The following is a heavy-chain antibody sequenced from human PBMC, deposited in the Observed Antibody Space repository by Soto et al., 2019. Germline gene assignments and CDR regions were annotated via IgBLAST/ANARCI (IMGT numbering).Heavy chain of an antibody. CDR1: EFSFGTYG. CDR3: AKDDYGGETHFLDY. D-gene: IGHD4-17*01. Sequence: GGSLILSCEASEFSFGTYGMYWVRQAPGKGLEWVAVTSTDGSDPSYADSVRGRFTISRDNSKNTLYLQMNSLRIEDTTMYYCAKDDYGGETHFLDYWGQGALVTVSS. CDR2: TSTDGSDP. V-gene: IGHV3-30*18. J-gene: IGHJ4*02.